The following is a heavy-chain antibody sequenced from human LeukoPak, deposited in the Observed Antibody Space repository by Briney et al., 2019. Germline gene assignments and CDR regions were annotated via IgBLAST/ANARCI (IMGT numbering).Heavy chain of an antibody. V-gene: IGHV3-30*18. J-gene: IGHJ4*02. D-gene: IGHD2-21*02. CDR3: AKDRSGGDQDTIFDY. Sequence: PGGSLRLSCAASGFTFSSYGMHWVRQAPGKGLEWVAVISYDGSNKYYADSVKGRFTISRDNSKNTLYLQMNSLRAEDTAVYYCAKDRSGGDQDTIFDYWGQGTLVTISS. CDR2: ISYDGSNK. CDR1: GFTFSSYG.